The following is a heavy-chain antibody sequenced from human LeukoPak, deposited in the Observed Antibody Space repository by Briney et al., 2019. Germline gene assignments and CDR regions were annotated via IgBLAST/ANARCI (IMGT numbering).Heavy chain of an antibody. CDR2: ISGSGGST. CDR3: AKDNGMIVVCVGVDY. J-gene: IGHJ4*02. D-gene: IGHD3-22*01. CDR1: GFTFSSYA. Sequence: GGSLRLSCAASGFTFSSYAMSWVRQAPGKGLEWVSSISGSGGSTYYADSVKGRFTISRDNSKNTLYLQMNSLRAEDTAVYYCAKDNGMIVVCVGVDYWGQGTLATVSS. V-gene: IGHV3-23*01.